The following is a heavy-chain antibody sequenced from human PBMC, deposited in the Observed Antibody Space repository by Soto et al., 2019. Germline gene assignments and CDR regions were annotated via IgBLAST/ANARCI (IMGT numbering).Heavy chain of an antibody. CDR2: ISGSGGST. CDR1: GFTFSSYA. V-gene: IGHV3-23*01. D-gene: IGHD2-15*01. Sequence: EVQLLESGGGLVQPGGSLRLSCAASGFTFSSYAMSWVRQAPGKGLEWVSAISGSGGSTYYADSVKGRFTISRDNSKNTLYLQMNSLRAEDTAVYYCAKVGHCSGGSCYDAIDYWGQGTLVTVSS. CDR3: AKVGHCSGGSCYDAIDY. J-gene: IGHJ4*02.